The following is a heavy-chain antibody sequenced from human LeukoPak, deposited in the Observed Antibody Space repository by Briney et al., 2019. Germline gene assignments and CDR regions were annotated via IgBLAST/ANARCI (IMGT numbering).Heavy chain of an antibody. J-gene: IGHJ6*04. CDR3: AELGITMIGGV. V-gene: IGHV3-48*03. CDR2: ISSSGSTI. CDR1: GFTVSSGY. Sequence: GGSLRLSCVVSGFTVSSGYMNWVRQAPGKGLEWVSYISSSGSTIYYADSVKGRFTISRDNAKNSLYLQMNSLRAEDTAVYYCAELGITMIGGVWGKGTTVTISS. D-gene: IGHD3-10*02.